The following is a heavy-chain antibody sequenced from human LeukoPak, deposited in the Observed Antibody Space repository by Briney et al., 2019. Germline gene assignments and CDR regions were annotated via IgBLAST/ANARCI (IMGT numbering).Heavy chain of an antibody. CDR2: IYPGDSDT. J-gene: IGHJ6*02. Sequence: GESLKISCKGSGYSFTSYWIGWVRQMPGKGLEWMGIIYPGDSDTRYSPSFQGQVTISADKSISTAYLQWSSLKASDTAMYYCARRNVVWHYGDYLYGMDVWGQGTTVTVSS. V-gene: IGHV5-51*01. D-gene: IGHD4-17*01. CDR1: GYSFTSYW. CDR3: ARRNVVWHYGDYLYGMDV.